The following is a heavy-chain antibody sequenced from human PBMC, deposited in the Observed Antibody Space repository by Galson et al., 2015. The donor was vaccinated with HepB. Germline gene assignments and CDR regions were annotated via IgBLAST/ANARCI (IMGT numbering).Heavy chain of an antibody. J-gene: IGHJ4*02. D-gene: IGHD1-7*01. CDR2: ISYDGSNK. CDR3: ARGLELGGLLDY. CDR1: GFTFSSYA. V-gene: IGHV3-30-3*01. Sequence: SLRLSCAASGFTFSSYAMHWVRQAPGKGLEWVAVISYDGSNKYYADSVRGRFTISRDNSENTLYLQMNSLRAEDTAVYYCARGLELGGLLDYWDQGTLVTVSS.